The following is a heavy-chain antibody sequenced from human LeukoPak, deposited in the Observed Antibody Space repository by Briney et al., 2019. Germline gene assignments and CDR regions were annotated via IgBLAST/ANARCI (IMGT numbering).Heavy chain of an antibody. D-gene: IGHD5-18*01. V-gene: IGHV3-74*01. J-gene: IGHJ4*02. CDR2: INSDGSST. Sequence: GGSLRLSCAASGFTFSSYWMHWVRQAPGKGLVWVSRINSDGSSTSYADSVKGRFTISRDNAKNTLYLQMNSLRAEDTAVYYCAKDSYSYGPYYFDYWGQGTLVTVSS. CDR1: GFTFSSYW. CDR3: AKDSYSYGPYYFDY.